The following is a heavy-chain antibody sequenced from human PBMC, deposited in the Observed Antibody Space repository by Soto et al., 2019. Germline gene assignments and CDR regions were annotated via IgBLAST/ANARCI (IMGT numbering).Heavy chain of an antibody. V-gene: IGHV3-7*03. J-gene: IGHJ4*02. CDR2: IRRDGSEK. D-gene: IGHD4-17*01. CDR1: GFMFGSYW. CDR3: ASVRDNDYEVDN. Sequence: EVQLVESGGGLVQPGGSLRLSCAASGFMFGSYWMTWVRHAPGKGLEWVANIRRDGSEKCYVDAVKGRFTISRDNADNSLFLHMNSLRSEDAAIYYWASVRDNDYEVDNCGQAAVVTVS.